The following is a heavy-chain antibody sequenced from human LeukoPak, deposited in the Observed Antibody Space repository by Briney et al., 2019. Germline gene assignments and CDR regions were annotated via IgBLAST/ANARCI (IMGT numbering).Heavy chain of an antibody. D-gene: IGHD1-1*01. Sequence: SVKVSCKASAYTFTSYGISWVRQAPGQGLEWMGGIIPIFGTANYAQKFQGRVTITADESTSTTYMELSSLRSEDTAVYYCARAYNWNWFDPWGQGTLVTVSS. CDR3: ARAYNWNWFDP. CDR2: IIPIFGTA. J-gene: IGHJ5*02. CDR1: AYTFTSYG. V-gene: IGHV1-69*13.